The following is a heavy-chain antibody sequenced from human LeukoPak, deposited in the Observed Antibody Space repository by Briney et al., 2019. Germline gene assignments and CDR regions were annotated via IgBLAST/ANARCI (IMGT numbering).Heavy chain of an antibody. V-gene: IGHV3-74*01. Sequence: PGGSLRLSCAASGFTFNSYWMHWVRQAPGKGLMWVSRINNDGSSTTYADSVKGRFTISRDNAKNTLYLQMNRLRAEDTAVYYCAKGSRGSCSRTYCYPFDYWGQGTLVTVSS. D-gene: IGHD2-2*01. J-gene: IGHJ4*02. CDR2: INNDGSST. CDR3: AKGSRGSCSRTYCYPFDY. CDR1: GFTFNSYW.